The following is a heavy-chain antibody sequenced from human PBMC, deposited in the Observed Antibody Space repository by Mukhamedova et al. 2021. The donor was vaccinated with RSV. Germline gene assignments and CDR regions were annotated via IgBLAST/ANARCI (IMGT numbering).Heavy chain of an antibody. D-gene: IGHD1-26*01. J-gene: IGHJ4*02. CDR2: IGTAGDT. Sequence: MHWVRQATGKGLEWVSAIGTAGDTYYPGSVKGRFTISRENAKNSLYLQMNSLRAGDTAVYYCARGSSGSYDDWGQGTLVTVSS. CDR3: ARGSSGSYDD. V-gene: IGHV3-13*01.